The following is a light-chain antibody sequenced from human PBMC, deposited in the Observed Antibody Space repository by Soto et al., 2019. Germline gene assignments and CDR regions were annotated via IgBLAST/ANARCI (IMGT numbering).Light chain of an antibody. CDR2: GAS. J-gene: IGKJ4*01. Sequence: EVVLTQSPATLSLSPGERATVSCRASPSVTNYLAWYQRQPGQAPRLLIYGASSRATGIPDRFSGSGSGTDFTLTISRLEPEDFAVYYCQQFSSYPLTFGGGTKVDIK. CDR3: QQFSSYPLT. CDR1: PSVTNY. V-gene: IGKV3-20*01.